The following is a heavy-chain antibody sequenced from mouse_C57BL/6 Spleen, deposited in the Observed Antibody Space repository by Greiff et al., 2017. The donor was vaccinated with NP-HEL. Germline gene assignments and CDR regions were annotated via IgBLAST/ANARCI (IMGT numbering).Heavy chain of an antibody. Sequence: LQQSGPELVKPLSSVPISCQASCSAFSSSWMNWVKQRPGKGREWIGRIYPGDGDTNYNGKFKGKATLTADKSSSTAYMQLSSLTSEDSAVYFCARGGSFDYWGQGTTLTVSS. CDR3: ARGGSFDY. V-gene: IGHV1-82*01. J-gene: IGHJ2*01. CDR1: CSAFSSSW. CDR2: IYPGDGDT.